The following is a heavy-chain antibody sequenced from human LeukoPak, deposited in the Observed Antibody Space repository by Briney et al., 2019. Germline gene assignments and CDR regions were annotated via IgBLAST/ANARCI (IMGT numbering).Heavy chain of an antibody. D-gene: IGHD5-18*01. CDR3: ARDLGEIQLWLRDWFDP. J-gene: IGHJ5*02. CDR2: IIPIFGTA. V-gene: IGHV1-69*05. Sequence: SVKVSCKASGYTFTSYGISWVRQAPGQGLEWMGGIIPIFGTANYAQKFQGRVTITTDESTSTAYMELSSLRSEDTAVYYCARDLGEIQLWLRDWFDPWGQGTLVTVSS. CDR1: GYTFTSYG.